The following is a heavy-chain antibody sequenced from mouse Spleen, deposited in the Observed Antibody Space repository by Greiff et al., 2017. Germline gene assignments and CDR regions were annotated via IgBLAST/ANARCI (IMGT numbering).Heavy chain of an antibody. D-gene: IGHD2-1*01. CDR1: GYTFTSYW. CDR2: IYPGSGST. Sequence: VQLQQPGAELVKPGASVKTSCKASGYTFTSYWLTWVKQRPGQGLEWIGDIYPGSGSTNYNEKFKSKATLTVDTSSSTAYMQLSSLTSEDSAVYYCAREGIYYGNYLDYWGQGTTLTVSS. V-gene: IGHV1-55*01. CDR3: AREGIYYGNYLDY. J-gene: IGHJ2*01.